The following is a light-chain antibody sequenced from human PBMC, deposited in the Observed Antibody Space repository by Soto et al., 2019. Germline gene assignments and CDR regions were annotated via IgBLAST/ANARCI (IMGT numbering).Light chain of an antibody. Sequence: PSSLSASVGYRVTITCRASQSISSYLNWYQQKPGKAPKRLIYAASSLQSGVPSRFSGSGSGTDFTLTISSLQPEDFATYYCQQLNVYPLTFGQGTRLENK. J-gene: IGKJ5*01. CDR2: AAS. V-gene: IGKV1-39*01. CDR1: QSISSY. CDR3: QQLNVYPLT.